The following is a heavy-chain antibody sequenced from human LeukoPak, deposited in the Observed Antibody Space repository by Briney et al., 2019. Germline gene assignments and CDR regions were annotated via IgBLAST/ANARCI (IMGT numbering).Heavy chain of an antibody. CDR1: GGTFSSYA. V-gene: IGHV1-69*04. Sequence: SVKVSCKASGGTFSSYAISWVRQAPGQGLGWMGRTIPILGIANYAQKFQGRVTITADKSTSTAYMELSSLRSEDTAVYYCASEKDGYCSGGSCYVSAFDIWGQGTMVTVSS. J-gene: IGHJ3*02. CDR2: TIPILGIA. CDR3: ASEKDGYCSGGSCYVSAFDI. D-gene: IGHD2-15*01.